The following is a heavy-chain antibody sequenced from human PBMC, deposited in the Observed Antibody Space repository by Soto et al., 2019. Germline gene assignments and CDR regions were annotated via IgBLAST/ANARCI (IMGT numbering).Heavy chain of an antibody. CDR1: GDSLASNTAA. V-gene: IGHV6-1*01. J-gene: IGHJ4*02. CDR3: ARGSYTSTSY. CDR2: TYYRSKWYY. Sequence: PSQTLSLTCAISGDSLASNTAAWSWIRHSPSRGLEWLGRTYYRSKWYYDYAASVTSRMTINPDTSKNQFSLQLNSVTPEDTAVYYCARGSYTSTSYWGQGTLVTVFS. D-gene: IGHD6-19*01.